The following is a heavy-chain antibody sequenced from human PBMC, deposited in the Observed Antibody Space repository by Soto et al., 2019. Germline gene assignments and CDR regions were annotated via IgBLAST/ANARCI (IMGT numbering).Heavy chain of an antibody. Sequence: EVQMLESGGGLVQPGGSLRLSCAASGFTFSSYAMSWVRKAPGKGLEWVSAISGSGGSTYYADSVKGRLTISRDNSKNTLYLQKNSLRAEDTVVYYFAKEVRTGVFAYWGQGTLVRVSS. V-gene: IGHV3-23*01. CDR2: ISGSGGST. CDR1: GFTFSSYA. CDR3: AKEVRTGVFAY. D-gene: IGHD7-27*01. J-gene: IGHJ4*02.